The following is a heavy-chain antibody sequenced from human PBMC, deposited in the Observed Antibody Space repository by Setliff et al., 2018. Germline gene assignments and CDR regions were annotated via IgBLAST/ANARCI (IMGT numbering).Heavy chain of an antibody. D-gene: IGHD1-26*01. V-gene: IGHV4-59*12. Sequence: SETLSLTCTVSGGSISGASIRSYYWSWIRQPPGKGLEFIGYVYYSGTTYSNPTLKSRVTISVDTSKSQFSLNLTSVTAADTAIYYCARVRWDRESFDIWGQGTVVTVSS. CDR2: VYYSGTT. CDR3: ARVRWDRESFDI. J-gene: IGHJ3*02. CDR1: GGSISGASIRSYY.